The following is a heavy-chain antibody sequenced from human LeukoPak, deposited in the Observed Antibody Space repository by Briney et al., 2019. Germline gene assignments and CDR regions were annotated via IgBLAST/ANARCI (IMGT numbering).Heavy chain of an antibody. V-gene: IGHV4-59*01. CDR3: ARDTYDILTGYYTGQHP. D-gene: IGHD3-9*01. Sequence: SETLSLTCTVSGVSISSFYWSWIRQPPGGGLEWIGYIYDSESTNYNPSLKSRVTISVDTSKNQFSLKLSSVTAADTAVYYCARDTYDILTGYYTGQHPWGQGTLVTVSS. CDR1: GVSISSFY. CDR2: IYDSEST. J-gene: IGHJ5*02.